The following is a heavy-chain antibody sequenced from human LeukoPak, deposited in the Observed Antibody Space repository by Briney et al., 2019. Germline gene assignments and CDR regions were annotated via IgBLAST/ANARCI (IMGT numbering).Heavy chain of an antibody. CDR2: IKSQTDGGTT. V-gene: IGHV3-15*01. Sequence: GGSLRLSCKGSGFTFTNACMSWVRLAPGRGLEWVGHIKSQTDGGTTDYAAPVKGRFTISRDDSKNTLYLQLNSLKTEDTAVYYCTTGTWIQLWLADYWGQGTLVTVSS. D-gene: IGHD5-18*01. CDR3: TTGTWIQLWLADY. J-gene: IGHJ4*02. CDR1: GFTFTNAC.